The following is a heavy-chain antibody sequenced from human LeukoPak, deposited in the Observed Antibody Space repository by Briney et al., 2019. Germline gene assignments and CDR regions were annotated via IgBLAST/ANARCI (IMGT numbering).Heavy chain of an antibody. D-gene: IGHD6-6*01. CDR2: ISGSGGRT. CDR1: GFTFSNYV. Sequence: PGGSLRLSCAASGFTFSNYVMSWVRQAPGKVLEWVSAISGSGGRTYYAASVKGRFTIAKDNSKNTLYLQMNSLRGGDTAVYFCANWFGSSSSFMGPFDYWGRGTLVTVSS. CDR3: ANWFGSSSSFMGPFDY. J-gene: IGHJ4*02. V-gene: IGHV3-23*01.